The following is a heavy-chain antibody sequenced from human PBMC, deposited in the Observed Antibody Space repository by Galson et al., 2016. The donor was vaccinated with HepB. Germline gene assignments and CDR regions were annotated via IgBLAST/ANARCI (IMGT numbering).Heavy chain of an antibody. J-gene: IGHJ4*02. CDR1: GYTFTSYY. D-gene: IGHD6-13*01. V-gene: IGHV1-46*01. CDR2: INPSAGGA. CDR3: ARYSVRGLGSLRIFDY. Sequence: SVKVSCKASGYTFTSYYIHWVRQAPGQGLEWMGIINPSAGGARYGQKFQDRVTMTRETSTSTVYMELSSLRSEDTAVYYCARYSVRGLGSLRIFDYWGQGTLVTVSS.